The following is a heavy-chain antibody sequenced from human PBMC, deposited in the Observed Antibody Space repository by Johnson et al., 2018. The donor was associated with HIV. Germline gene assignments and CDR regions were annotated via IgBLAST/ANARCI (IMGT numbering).Heavy chain of an antibody. J-gene: IGHJ3*02. CDR1: SYG. Sequence: SYGMHWVRQAPGKGLEWVAFMRYDGSNKYYADSVKGRFTISRDNSKNTLYLQMSRLRAEDTAVYYCAKDSITMELGALDIWGQGTMVTVSS. CDR3: AKDSITMELGALDI. D-gene: IGHD3-10*01. CDR2: MRYDGSNK. V-gene: IGHV3-30*02.